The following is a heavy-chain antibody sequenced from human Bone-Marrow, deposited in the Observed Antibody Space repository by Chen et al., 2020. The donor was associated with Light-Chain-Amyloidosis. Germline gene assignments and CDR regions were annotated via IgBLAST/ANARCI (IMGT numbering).Heavy chain of an antibody. CDR1: GGAMSSYY. J-gene: IGHJ5*02. CDR2: VYYSGTT. CDR3: ARLYTVTTGNWFDP. D-gene: IGHD4-17*01. Sequence: QVQLQESGPGLVKPSETLPITCTVAGGAMSSYYWSLIRQPPGKGLEWIGYVYYSGTTNYNPSLKSRVTLSLDTSKNHFSLNLSSVTAADTAVYYCARLYTVTTGNWFDPWGQGILVTVSS. V-gene: IGHV4-59*08.